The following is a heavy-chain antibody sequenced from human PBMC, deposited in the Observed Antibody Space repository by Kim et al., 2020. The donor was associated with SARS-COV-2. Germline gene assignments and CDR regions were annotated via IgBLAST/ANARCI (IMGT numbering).Heavy chain of an antibody. CDR3: ARVDRGAFDI. CDR2: SA. V-gene: IGHV4-59*01. D-gene: IGHD2-2*03. J-gene: IGHJ3*02. Sequence: SANYNPSLKSRVTISVDMSKNQISLKVSSVTAADTAVYYCARVDRGAFDIWGQGTMVTVSS.